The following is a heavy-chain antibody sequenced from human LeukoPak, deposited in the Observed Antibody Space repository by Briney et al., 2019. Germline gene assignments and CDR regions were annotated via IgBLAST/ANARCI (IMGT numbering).Heavy chain of an antibody. CDR3: ARGSRLGSMDNFGYYYYGMDV. Sequence: SETLSLTCAVSGGSISSSNWWSWVRQPPGKGLEWIGEIYHSGSTNYNPSLKSRVTISVDKSKNQFSLKLSSVTAADTAVYYCARGSRLGSMDNFGYYYYGMDVWGKGTTVTVSS. J-gene: IGHJ6*04. CDR2: IYHSGST. CDR1: GGSISSSNW. V-gene: IGHV4-4*02. D-gene: IGHD1-26*01.